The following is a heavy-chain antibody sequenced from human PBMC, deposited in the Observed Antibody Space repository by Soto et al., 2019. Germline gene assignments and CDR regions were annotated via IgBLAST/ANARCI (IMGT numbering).Heavy chain of an antibody. CDR3: ARAGDSSGYGLGNLFDP. V-gene: IGHV4-30-4*08. J-gene: IGHJ5*02. CDR2: IYYSGST. CDR1: GGSISSGDYY. Sequence: PSETLSLTCTVSGGSISSGDYYWSWIRQPPGKGLEWIGYIYYSGSTYYNPSLKSRVTISVDTSKNQFSLKLSSVTAADTAVYYCARAGDSSGYGLGNLFDPWGQGTLVTVSS. D-gene: IGHD3-22*01.